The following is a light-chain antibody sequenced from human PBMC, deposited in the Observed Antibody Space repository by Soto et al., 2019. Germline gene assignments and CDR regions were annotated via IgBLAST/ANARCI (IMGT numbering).Light chain of an antibody. Sequence: EIVLTQSPGTLSLSPGERATLSCRASQSVSSSYLAWYQQKPGQAPRLLIYGASGRATGIPDRFSGRGSGTDFPLTISRLEPEDFAVYYCPQYGSSQWTFGQGTKVELK. CDR3: PQYGSSQWT. J-gene: IGKJ1*01. CDR2: GAS. V-gene: IGKV3-20*01. CDR1: QSVSSSY.